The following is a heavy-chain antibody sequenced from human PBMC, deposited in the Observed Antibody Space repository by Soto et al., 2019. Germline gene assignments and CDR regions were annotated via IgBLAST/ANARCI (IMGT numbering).Heavy chain of an antibody. CDR1: GGSISSYY. J-gene: IGHJ3*02. CDR3: ARSGYSYADAFDI. Sequence: SETLSLTCTVSGGSISSYYWSWIRQPPGKGLEWIGYIYYSGSTNYNPSLKSRVTISVDTSKNQFSLKLSSVTAADTAVYYCARSGYSYADAFDIWGQGTMVTVSS. CDR2: IYYSGST. V-gene: IGHV4-59*01. D-gene: IGHD5-18*01.